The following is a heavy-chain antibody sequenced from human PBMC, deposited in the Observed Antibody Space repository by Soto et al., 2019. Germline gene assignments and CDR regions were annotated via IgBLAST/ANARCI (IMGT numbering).Heavy chain of an antibody. D-gene: IGHD2-15*01. CDR1: GFTFSNYW. V-gene: IGHV3-7*01. J-gene: IGHJ6*02. Sequence: GGSLRLSSAASGFTFSNYWMSWVRQAPGKGLEWVANIKRDGSESNYADSVKGRFTISRDNAENSLYLQMTSLRAEDTAVYYCARRKVVITTDSNYFYFAMDVWGPGTTVTVS. CDR2: IKRDGSES. CDR3: ARRKVVITTDSNYFYFAMDV.